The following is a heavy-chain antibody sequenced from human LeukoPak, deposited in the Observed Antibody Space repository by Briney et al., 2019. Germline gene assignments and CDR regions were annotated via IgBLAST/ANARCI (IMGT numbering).Heavy chain of an antibody. Sequence: GGSLRLSCAASGFTFSDYYMSWIRQAPGKGLEWVSYISSSGSTIYYADSVKGRFTISRDNAKNSLYLQMNSLRAEDTAVYYCASSLPKWVTTVTKADFWGQGTLVTVSS. CDR1: GFTFSDYY. CDR3: ASSLPKWVTTVTKADF. D-gene: IGHD4-17*01. V-gene: IGHV3-11*01. CDR2: ISSSGSTI. J-gene: IGHJ4*02.